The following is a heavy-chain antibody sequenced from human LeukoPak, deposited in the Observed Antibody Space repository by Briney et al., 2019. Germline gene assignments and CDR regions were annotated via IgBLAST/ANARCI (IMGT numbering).Heavy chain of an antibody. V-gene: IGHV4-59*01. D-gene: IGHD3-22*01. Sequence: SETLSLTCTVSGDSITSYYWSWVRQPPGKGLEWIGYIYYTGSTNYNPSLKSRVTMSVDTSKNQFSLKLSSVTAADTAVYYCARSGYYYDSSGSKGAFDIWGQGTMVTVSS. CDR2: IYYTGST. CDR1: GDSITSYY. J-gene: IGHJ3*02. CDR3: ARSGYYYDSSGSKGAFDI.